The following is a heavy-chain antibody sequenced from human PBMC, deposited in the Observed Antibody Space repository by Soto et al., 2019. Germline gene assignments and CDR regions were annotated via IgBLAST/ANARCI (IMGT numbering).Heavy chain of an antibody. CDR3: AKDTEIAVAGKFDY. CDR1: GFTFDDYA. CDR2: ISWNSGSI. J-gene: IGHJ4*02. D-gene: IGHD6-19*01. Sequence: TGGVPRLSCGASGFTFDDYARHRVRQAPGKGLEWVSGISWNSGSIGYADSVKGRFTISRDNAKNSLYLQMNSLRAEDTALYYCAKDTEIAVAGKFDYWGQGTLVTVSS. V-gene: IGHV3-9*01.